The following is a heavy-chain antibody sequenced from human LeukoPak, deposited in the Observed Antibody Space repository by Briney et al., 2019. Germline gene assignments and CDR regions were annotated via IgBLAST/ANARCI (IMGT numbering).Heavy chain of an antibody. D-gene: IGHD5-12*01. CDR2: ISAYNGNT. CDR1: GYTFTSYG. Sequence: ASVKVSCKASGYTFTSYGISWVRQAPGQGLEWMGWISAYNGNTNYAQKLQGRVTMTTDTSTSTAYMELRSLRSDDTAVYYCAREALGYSNYDFPNGGYYYMDVWGKGTTVTVSS. J-gene: IGHJ6*03. CDR3: AREALGYSNYDFPNGGYYYMDV. V-gene: IGHV1-18*01.